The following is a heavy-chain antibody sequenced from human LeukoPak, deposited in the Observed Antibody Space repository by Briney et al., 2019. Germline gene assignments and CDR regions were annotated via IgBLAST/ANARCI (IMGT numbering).Heavy chain of an antibody. D-gene: IGHD6-13*01. J-gene: IGHJ4*02. Sequence: SGTLSLTCTVSGGSISSSSYYWGWIRQPPGKGLEWIGSIYYSGSTYYNPSLKSRVTISVDTSKNQFSLKLSSVTAADTAVYYCARDLGGIADWGQGTLVTVSS. CDR2: IYYSGST. CDR1: GGSISSSSYY. CDR3: ARDLGGIAD. V-gene: IGHV4-39*07.